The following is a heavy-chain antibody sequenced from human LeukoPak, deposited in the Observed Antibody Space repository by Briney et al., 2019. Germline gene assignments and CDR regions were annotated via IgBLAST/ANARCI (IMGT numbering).Heavy chain of an antibody. V-gene: IGHV4-34*01. CDR2: IHYKGAT. J-gene: IGHJ2*01. CDR3: ARGILGSFYFDV. D-gene: IGHD3-3*01. Sequence: SETLSLTCAVSGGSFSGYYCSWIRQSPGKGLEWIAEIHYKGATSHKPSLESRVTISGDTSKNQISLKVTSVTAADTAVYYCARGILGSFYFDVWGRGTLVTVSS. CDR1: GGSFSGYY.